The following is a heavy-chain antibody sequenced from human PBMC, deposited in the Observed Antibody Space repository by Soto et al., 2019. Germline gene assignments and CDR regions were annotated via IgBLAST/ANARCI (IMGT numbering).Heavy chain of an antibody. V-gene: IGHV3-33*01. J-gene: IGHJ4*02. CDR2: IWYDGSIK. Sequence: QVQLVESGGGVVQPGRSLRLSCAASGFTFSSYGMHWVRQAPGKGLEWVAAIWYDGSIKYYADSVKGRFTISRDNSKNTLYLQMNSLRAEDTAVYYCARESYTDYVHDYWGQGTLVTVSS. CDR3: ARESYTDYVHDY. CDR1: GFTFSSYG. D-gene: IGHD3-16*01.